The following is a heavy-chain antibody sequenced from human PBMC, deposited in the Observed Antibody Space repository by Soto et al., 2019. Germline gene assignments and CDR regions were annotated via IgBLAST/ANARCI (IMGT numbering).Heavy chain of an antibody. Sequence: ASVKVSCKASGYTFSSYSISWVRQAPGQGLEWMGIINPSGGSTSYAQKFQGRVTMTRDTSTSTVYMELSSLRSEDTAVYYCATRRGYCSSTSCYTLDYWGQGTLVTVSS. J-gene: IGHJ4*02. CDR2: INPSGGST. CDR3: ATRRGYCSSTSCYTLDY. V-gene: IGHV1-46*01. D-gene: IGHD2-2*02. CDR1: GYTFSSYS.